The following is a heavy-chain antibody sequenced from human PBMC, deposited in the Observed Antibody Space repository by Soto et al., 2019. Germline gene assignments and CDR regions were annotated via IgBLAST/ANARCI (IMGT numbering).Heavy chain of an antibody. CDR3: ARLWQLDY. CDR1: GFTFSSYS. D-gene: IGHD2-15*01. J-gene: IGHJ4*02. V-gene: IGHV3-21*01. CDR2: ISSSSSYI. Sequence: EVQLVESGGGLVEPGGSLRLSCAASGFTFSSYSMNWVRQAPGKGLEWVSSISSSSSYIYYADSVKGRFTISRDNAKNSLYLQVNSLRAEDTAVYYCARLWQLDYWGQGTLVTVSS.